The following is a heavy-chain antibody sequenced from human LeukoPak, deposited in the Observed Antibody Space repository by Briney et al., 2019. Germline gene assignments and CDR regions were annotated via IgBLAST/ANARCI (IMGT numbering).Heavy chain of an antibody. Sequence: KPSETLSLTCTVSGGSIRNYYWSWIRQPPGKGLEWVGYIFSSGSTNYNPSLKSRLTISGDMSNNQVSLKLTSVTAADTAVYYCARGHYDLNPWGQGTLVTVSS. D-gene: IGHD3-3*01. CDR3: ARGHYDLNP. V-gene: IGHV4-59*08. CDR2: IFSSGST. J-gene: IGHJ5*02. CDR1: GGSIRNYY.